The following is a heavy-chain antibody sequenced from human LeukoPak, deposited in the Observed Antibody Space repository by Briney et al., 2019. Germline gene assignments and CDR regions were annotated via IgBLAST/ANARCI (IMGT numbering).Heavy chain of an antibody. CDR1: DFTFSFYW. D-gene: IGHD6-19*01. Sequence: GGSPRLSCAASDFTFSFYWMTWVRQAPGEGLEWVANILPDGSEKYYLDSVKGRFTISRDNPTNSLYLQINSLRAEDTALYYCGRLARNAWYAVDYWGQGTLVTVSS. CDR2: ILPDGSEK. CDR3: GRLARNAWYAVDY. V-gene: IGHV3-7*01. J-gene: IGHJ4*02.